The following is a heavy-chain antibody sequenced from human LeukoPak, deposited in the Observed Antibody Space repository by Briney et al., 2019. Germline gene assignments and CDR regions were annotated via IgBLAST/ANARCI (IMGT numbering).Heavy chain of an antibody. CDR3: AKDQPTYYDSSGSLDY. Sequence: GGSLRLSCAASGFTFSSYGMHWVRQAPGKGLECVAVIWYDGSNKYYADSVKGRFTISRDNSKNTLYLQMNSLRAEDTAVYYCAKDQPTYYDSSGSLDYWGQGTLVTVSS. D-gene: IGHD3-22*01. CDR2: IWYDGSNK. CDR1: GFTFSSYG. V-gene: IGHV3-33*06. J-gene: IGHJ4*02.